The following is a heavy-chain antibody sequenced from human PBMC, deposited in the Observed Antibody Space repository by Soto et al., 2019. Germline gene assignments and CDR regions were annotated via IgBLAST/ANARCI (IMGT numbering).Heavy chain of an antibody. CDR1: EFTFSRDG. CDR2: ITDNGGST. V-gene: IGHV3-23*01. J-gene: IGHJ4*02. Sequence: GESQRLSSAASEFTFSRDGMSWVRQTPGKGLEWVSLITDNGGSTYYSDSVKGRFTISRDNTKNTLFLQMNSLRAEDTAVYYCAKERATTTAFDYWGQGALVTVSS. CDR3: AKERATTTAFDY. D-gene: IGHD4-17*01.